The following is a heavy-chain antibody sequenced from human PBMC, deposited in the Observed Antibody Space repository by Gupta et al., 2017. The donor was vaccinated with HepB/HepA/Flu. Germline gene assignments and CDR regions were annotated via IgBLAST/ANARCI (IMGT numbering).Heavy chain of an antibody. CDR2: ISGSGGST. CDR3: AKDPGYYYDSSGYYFDY. D-gene: IGHD3-22*01. J-gene: IGHJ4*02. CDR1: GFPFSSYA. V-gene: IGHV3-23*01. Sequence: EVQLLESGGGLVQPGGSLRLSCAASGFPFSSYAMSWVRQAPGKGLEWVSAISGSGGSTYYADSVKGRFTISRDNSKNTLYLQMNSLRAEDTAVYYCAKDPGYYYDSSGYYFDYWGQGTLVTVSS.